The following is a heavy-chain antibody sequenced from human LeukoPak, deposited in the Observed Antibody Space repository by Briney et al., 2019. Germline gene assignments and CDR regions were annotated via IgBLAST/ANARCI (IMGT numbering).Heavy chain of an antibody. CDR3: ARVIGRRLLS. Sequence: PSETLSPTCAVYGGSFSGYYWSWIRQPPGKGLEWIGEINHSGSTNYNPSLESRVTISVDTSKNQFSLKLSSVTAADTAVYYCARVIGRRLLSWGQGTLVTVSS. CDR2: INHSGST. CDR1: GGSFSGYY. D-gene: IGHD1-26*01. V-gene: IGHV4-34*01. J-gene: IGHJ5*02.